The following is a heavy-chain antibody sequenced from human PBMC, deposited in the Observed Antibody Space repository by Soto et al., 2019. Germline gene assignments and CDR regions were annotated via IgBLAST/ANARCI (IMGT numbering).Heavy chain of an antibody. J-gene: IGHJ5*02. Sequence: PGGSLRLSCAASGFTFSSYSMNWVRQAPGKGLEWVPSISSSSSYIYYADSLKGRFTISRDNAKNSLYLQMNSLRAEDTAVYYCARAYLGAAAGSWFDPWGQGTLVTVSS. V-gene: IGHV3-21*01. CDR2: ISSSSSYI. CDR3: ARAYLGAAAGSWFDP. CDR1: GFTFSSYS. D-gene: IGHD6-13*01.